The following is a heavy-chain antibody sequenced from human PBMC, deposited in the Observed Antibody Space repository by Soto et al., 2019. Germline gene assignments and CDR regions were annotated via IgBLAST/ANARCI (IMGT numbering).Heavy chain of an antibody. Sequence: ASVKVSCKASGYTFTSYGISWVRQAPGQGLEWMGWISAYNGNTNYAQKLQGRVTMTTDTSTSTVYMELRSLRSDDTAVYYCARFGIAVADYYYGMDVWGQGTTVTVSS. D-gene: IGHD6-19*01. CDR1: GYTFTSYG. CDR2: ISAYNGNT. J-gene: IGHJ6*02. CDR3: ARFGIAVADYYYGMDV. V-gene: IGHV1-18*01.